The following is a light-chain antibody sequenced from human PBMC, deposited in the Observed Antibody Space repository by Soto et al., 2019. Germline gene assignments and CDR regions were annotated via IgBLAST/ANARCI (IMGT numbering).Light chain of an antibody. Sequence: QSVLTQPPSVSGAPGQRVTISCTGSNSDIGAGSDVHWYQQLPGTAPKLVIYANNNRPSGVPDRFSASKSGTSASLAITGLQADDEADYYCQSYDSSLRGVFGTGTKLTVL. CDR2: ANN. CDR3: QSYDSSLRGV. J-gene: IGLJ1*01. CDR1: NSDIGAGSD. V-gene: IGLV1-40*01.